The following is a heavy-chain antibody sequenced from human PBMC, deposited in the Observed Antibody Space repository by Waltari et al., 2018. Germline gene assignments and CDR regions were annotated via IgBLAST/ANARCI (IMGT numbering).Heavy chain of an antibody. CDR1: GFTFSSSW. D-gene: IGHD6-19*01. J-gene: IGHJ4*02. CDR2: IKQDGSEK. CDR3: ARHPRGEAGTNIDY. Sequence: EVQLVESGGGLVQPGGSLRLSCAASGFTFSSSWMSWVRQAQGKGLEWVANIKQDGSEKYYVDAVKGRFTISRDNAKNSLYLQMNSMRAEDTAVYYCARHPRGEAGTNIDYWGQGTLVTVSS. V-gene: IGHV3-7*01.